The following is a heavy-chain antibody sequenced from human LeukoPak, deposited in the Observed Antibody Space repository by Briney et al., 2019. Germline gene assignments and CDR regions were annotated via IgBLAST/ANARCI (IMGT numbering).Heavy chain of an antibody. V-gene: IGHV4-61*01. D-gene: IGHD3-10*01. J-gene: IGHJ6*04. Sequence: SETLSLTCTVSGGSVSSGSYYWSWIRQPPGKGLEWIGNIYYSGSTNYNPSLKSRVTISVDTSKNQFSLKLSSVTAADTAVYYCARDYYGSGSFYYYYGMDVWGKGTTVTVSS. CDR3: ARDYYGSGSFYYYYGMDV. CDR2: IYYSGST. CDR1: GGSVSSGSYY.